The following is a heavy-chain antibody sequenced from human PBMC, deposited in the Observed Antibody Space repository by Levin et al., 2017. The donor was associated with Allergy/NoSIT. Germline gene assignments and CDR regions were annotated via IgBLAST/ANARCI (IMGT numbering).Heavy chain of an antibody. V-gene: IGHV4-34*01. J-gene: IGHJ4*02. CDR3: ARGYYFDY. CDR1: GGSFSGYY. CDR2: INHSGST. Sequence: SQTLSLTCAVYGGSFSGYYWSWIRQPPGKGLEWIGEINHSGSTNYNPSLKSRVTISVDTSKNQFSLKLSSVTAADTAVYYCARGYYFDYWGQGTLVTVSS.